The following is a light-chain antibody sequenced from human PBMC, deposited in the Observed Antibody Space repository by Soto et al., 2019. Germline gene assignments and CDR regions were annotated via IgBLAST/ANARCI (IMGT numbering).Light chain of an antibody. V-gene: IGKV3-20*01. CDR3: HHYSST. Sequence: EIVLTQSPGTLSLSPGERATLSCRASQTLTSTYLAWYQQKPGQAPRLLIYGASSRATGIPDRFSGSGSETDFSLTISRLEPEDFAVYYGHHYSSTFGQGTKVDIK. CDR1: QTLTSTY. CDR2: GAS. J-gene: IGKJ1*01.